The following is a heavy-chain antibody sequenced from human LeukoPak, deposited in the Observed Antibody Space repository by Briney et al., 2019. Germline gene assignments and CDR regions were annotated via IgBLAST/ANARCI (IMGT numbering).Heavy chain of an antibody. CDR3: ARQRWLQYYFDY. D-gene: IGHD5-24*01. V-gene: IGHV4-59*08. J-gene: IGHJ4*02. Sequence: PSETLSLTCTVSGGSISSYYWSWIRQPPGKGLEWIGYIYYSGSTNYNPSFKSRVTISVDTSKNQFSLKLSSVTAADTAVYYCARQRWLQYYFDYWGQGTLVTVSS. CDR1: GGSISSYY. CDR2: IYYSGST.